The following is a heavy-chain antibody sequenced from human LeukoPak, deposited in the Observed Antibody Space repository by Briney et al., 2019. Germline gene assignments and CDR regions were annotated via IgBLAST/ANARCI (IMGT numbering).Heavy chain of an antibody. CDR2: IKQDGSEK. J-gene: IGHJ6*02. CDR1: GFTVSSNY. D-gene: IGHD4-17*01. CDR3: ARLQSTSFYGDYGGYYYYGMDV. Sequence: PGGSLRLSCAASGFTVSSNYMSWVRQAPGKGLEWVANIKQDGSEKYYVDSVKGRFTISRDNAKNSLYLQMNSLRAEDTAVYYCARLQSTSFYGDYGGYYYYGMDVWGQGTTVTVSS. V-gene: IGHV3-7*01.